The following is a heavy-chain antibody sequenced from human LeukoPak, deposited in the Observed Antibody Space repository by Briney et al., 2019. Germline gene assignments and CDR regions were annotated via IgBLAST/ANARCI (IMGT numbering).Heavy chain of an antibody. Sequence: SETLSLTCTVSGGSISSSGYYWGWIRQPPGKGLEWIGSIYYSGSTYYNPSLKSRVTISVDTSKNQFSLKLSSVAAADTAVYYCARAPVAASYYFDYWGQGTLVTVSS. J-gene: IGHJ4*02. D-gene: IGHD6-19*01. CDR1: GGSISSSGYY. CDR3: ARAPVAASYYFDY. V-gene: IGHV4-39*01. CDR2: IYYSGST.